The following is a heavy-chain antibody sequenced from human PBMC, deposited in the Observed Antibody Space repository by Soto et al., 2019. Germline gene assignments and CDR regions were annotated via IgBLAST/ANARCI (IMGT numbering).Heavy chain of an antibody. V-gene: IGHV4-34*01. Sequence: QVQLQQWGAGLLKPSETLSLTCAVYGGSFSGYYWTWIRQPPGTGLEWIGEINHSGSTNYNPSLKSRVTISVDTSKSQFSLQLTSVTAAGTAVYYCARDKITGLFDYWGQGTLVTVSS. J-gene: IGHJ4*02. CDR1: GGSFSGYY. D-gene: IGHD2-8*02. CDR3: ARDKITGLFDY. CDR2: INHSGST.